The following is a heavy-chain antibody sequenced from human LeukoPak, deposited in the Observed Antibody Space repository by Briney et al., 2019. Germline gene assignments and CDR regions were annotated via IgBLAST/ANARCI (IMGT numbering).Heavy chain of an antibody. J-gene: IGHJ4*02. D-gene: IGHD3-22*01. CDR1: GFTFSNYG. CDR2: IRYDGSNK. V-gene: IGHV3-30*02. Sequence: PGGSLRLSCAASGFTFSNYGMHWVRQAPGKGLEWVAFIRYDGSNKFYVDSGKGRFTISRDNSKNTVYLQMNSLRDADTAVYYCAKELDHDSSGYAPTDYWGQGTLVTVSS. CDR3: AKELDHDSSGYAPTDY.